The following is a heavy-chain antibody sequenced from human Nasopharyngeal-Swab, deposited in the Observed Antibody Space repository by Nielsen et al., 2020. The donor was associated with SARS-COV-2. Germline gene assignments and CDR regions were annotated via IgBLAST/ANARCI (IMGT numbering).Heavy chain of an antibody. CDR2: IKQDGSEK. D-gene: IGHD3-16*02. V-gene: IGHV3-7*01. J-gene: IGHJ4*02. CDR3: ARDDYVWGSYRYTTYFDY. Sequence: GESLKISCAASGFTFSSYWMSWVRQAPEKGLEWVANIKQDGSEKYYVDSVKGRFTISRDNAKNSLYLQMNSLRAEDTAVYYCARDDYVWGSYRYTTYFDYWGQGTLVTVSS. CDR1: GFTFSSYW.